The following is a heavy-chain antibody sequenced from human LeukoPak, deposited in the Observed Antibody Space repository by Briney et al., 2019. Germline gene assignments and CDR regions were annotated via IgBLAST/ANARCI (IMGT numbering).Heavy chain of an antibody. D-gene: IGHD5-18*01. CDR2: ISWNSGSI. V-gene: IGHV3-9*03. J-gene: IGHJ4*02. Sequence: QPGRSLRLSCAASGFTFDDYAMHWVRQAPGKGLEWVSGISWNSGSIGCADSVKGRFTISRDNAKNSLYLQMNSLRAEDMALYYCAKAKSVGYSYGFDYWGQGTLVTVSS. CDR1: GFTFDDYA. CDR3: AKAKSVGYSYGFDY.